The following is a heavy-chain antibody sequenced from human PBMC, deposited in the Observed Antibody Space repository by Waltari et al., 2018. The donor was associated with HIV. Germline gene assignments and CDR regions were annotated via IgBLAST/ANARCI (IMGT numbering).Heavy chain of an antibody. Sequence: EVQLVESGGGLVKPGGSLRLSCVASGFTFSSYTMNWVRQAPGKGLEWVSSISSSSYIYYADSLKGRFTSSRDNAKTSLYLQMNSLRAEDTAVYYCARGWELLDYWGQGTLVTVSS. CDR2: ISSSSYI. D-gene: IGHD1-26*01. J-gene: IGHJ4*02. V-gene: IGHV3-21*01. CDR3: ARGWELLDY. CDR1: GFTFSSYT.